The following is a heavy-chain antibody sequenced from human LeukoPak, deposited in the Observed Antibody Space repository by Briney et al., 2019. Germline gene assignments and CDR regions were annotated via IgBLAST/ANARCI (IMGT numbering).Heavy chain of an antibody. Sequence: GGSLRLSCTASGFTFGDYAMSWVRQAPGKGLEWVGFIRSKAYGGTTEYAASVKGRFTISRDDSKSIAYLQMNSLKTEDTAVYYCTREGIYSSSSEYYYYYYMDVWGKGTTVTVSS. CDR1: GFTFGDYA. CDR3: TREGIYSSSSEYYYYYYMDV. V-gene: IGHV3-49*04. D-gene: IGHD6-6*01. CDR2: IRSKAYGGTT. J-gene: IGHJ6*03.